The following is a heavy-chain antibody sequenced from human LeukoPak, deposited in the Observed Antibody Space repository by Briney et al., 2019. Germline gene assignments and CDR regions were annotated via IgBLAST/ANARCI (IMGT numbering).Heavy chain of an antibody. D-gene: IGHD6-19*01. CDR2: IYTSGST. CDR3: ARESSGWYERFFYYFDY. Sequence: SETLSLTCTVSGGSISSYYWSWIRQPAGKGLEWIGRIYTSGSTNYNPSLKSRVTMSVDTSQNQFSLKLSSVTAADTAVYYCARESSGWYERFFYYFDYWGQGTLVTVSS. J-gene: IGHJ4*02. CDR1: GGSISSYY. V-gene: IGHV4-4*07.